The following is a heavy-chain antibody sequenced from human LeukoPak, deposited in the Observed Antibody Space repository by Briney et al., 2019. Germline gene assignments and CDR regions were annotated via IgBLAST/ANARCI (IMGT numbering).Heavy chain of an antibody. J-gene: IGHJ4*02. V-gene: IGHV1-18*01. Sequence: ASVKMSCKASGYTFTRYGISWVRQAPGQGLEWVGWISGYNGNTNYAHKLQGRVTMTTDTSTSTVYMELRSLTSDDTAVYYCARGGGRDSGRENDYWGQGTLVTVSS. CDR2: ISGYNGNT. CDR3: ARGGGRDSGRENDY. D-gene: IGHD1-26*01. CDR1: GYTFTRYG.